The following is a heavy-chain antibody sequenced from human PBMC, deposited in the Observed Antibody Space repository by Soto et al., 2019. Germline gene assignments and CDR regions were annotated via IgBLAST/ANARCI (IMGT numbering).Heavy chain of an antibody. CDR2: IYATGTT. Sequence: SETLSLTCTVSGASISGFYWCWIRKSAGKGLEWIGRIYATGTTDYNPSLKSRVMMSVDTSKKRFSLKLRSVTAADTAVYHCVRDGTRTLRDWFDRLGQVISVTV. CDR3: VRDGTRTLRDWFDR. D-gene: IGHD1-1*01. J-gene: IGHJ5*02. CDR1: GASISGFY. V-gene: IGHV4-4*07.